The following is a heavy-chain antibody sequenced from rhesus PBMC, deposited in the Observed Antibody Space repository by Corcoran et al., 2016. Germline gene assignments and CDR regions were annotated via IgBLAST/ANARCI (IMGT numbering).Heavy chain of an antibody. J-gene: IGHJ1*01. Sequence: QVQLQESGPGLVKPSETLSLTCAVSGYSISSGYGWSWIRQPPGNGLEWIGYIGVSSGSTNYNPSLKSRVTISKDTSKNQFSLKLSAVTAADTAVYYCALGGDYYLYFEFWGQGALVTVAS. D-gene: IGHD3-34*01. V-gene: IGHV4-127*01. CDR1: GYSISSGYG. CDR3: ALGGDYYLYFEF. CDR2: IGVSSGST.